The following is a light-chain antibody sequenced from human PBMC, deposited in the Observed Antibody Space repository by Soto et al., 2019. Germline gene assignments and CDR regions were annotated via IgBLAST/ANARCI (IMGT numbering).Light chain of an antibody. Sequence: EIVLTQSPGTLSLSPGERATLSCRASQSVTYSYLAWYQQKPGQAPRLLIFGASRRATGIPDRSSGSGSGTDFTLTISRLEPEDFAVYYCQHYGSSPPYSFGQGTKLEIK. CDR1: QSVTYSY. CDR2: GAS. V-gene: IGKV3-20*01. J-gene: IGKJ2*03. CDR3: QHYGSSPPYS.